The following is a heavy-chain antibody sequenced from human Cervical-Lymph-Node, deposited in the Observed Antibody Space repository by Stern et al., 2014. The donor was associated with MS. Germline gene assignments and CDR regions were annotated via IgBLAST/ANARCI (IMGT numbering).Heavy chain of an antibody. J-gene: IGHJ4*02. CDR3: ARARVGDYARSPHLDS. V-gene: IGHV3-48*01. CDR2: ISDTRNTI. D-gene: IGHD4-17*01. Sequence: EVQLVESGGGLLQPGGSLRLSCAASGFTFSSYSMNWVRQPPGKGLEWVSYISDTRNTISYADSVRGRFTISRDNAKNSLFLQMDSLRAEDTAVYYCARARVGDYARSPHLDSWGQGTLVTVSS. CDR1: GFTFSSYS.